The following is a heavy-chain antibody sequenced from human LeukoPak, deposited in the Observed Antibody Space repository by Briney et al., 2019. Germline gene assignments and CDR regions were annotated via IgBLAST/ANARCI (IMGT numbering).Heavy chain of an antibody. CDR3: ARDFGYGDYFFDD. CDR1: GVSISSYY. V-gene: IGHV4-4*07. CDR2: LHTSGGT. J-gene: IGHJ4*02. Sequence: SETLSLTCTVSGVSISSYYWSWIRQPAGEGLDWIGRLHTSGGTHYNPPLKRRVTMSVDTPNNQFSCKLTSVTAADTDVYYCARDFGYGDYFFDDWGRGTLVTVSS. D-gene: IGHD4-17*01.